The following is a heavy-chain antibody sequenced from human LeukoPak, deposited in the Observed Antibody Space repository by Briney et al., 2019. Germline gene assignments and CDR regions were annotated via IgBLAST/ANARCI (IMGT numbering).Heavy chain of an antibody. V-gene: IGHV3-21*01. CDR1: RFTFSNYT. CDR3: AREYLAARTDAFDI. Sequence: GGSLRLSCAASRFTFSNYTMNWVRQAPGKGLEWVSSISNTSTYIYYADSVKGRFTISRDNSKNTLYLQMNSLRAEDTAVYYCAREYLAARTDAFDIWGQGTMVTVSS. D-gene: IGHD6-6*01. CDR2: ISNTSTYI. J-gene: IGHJ3*02.